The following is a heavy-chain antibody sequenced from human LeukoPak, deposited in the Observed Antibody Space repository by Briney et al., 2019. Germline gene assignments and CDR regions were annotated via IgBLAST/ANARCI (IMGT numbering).Heavy chain of an antibody. CDR3: ARESSRVTDSFDP. CDR1: GGSISSYY. J-gene: IGHJ5*02. CDR2: IYYSGST. Sequence: NPSETLSLTCTVSGGSISSYYWSWIRQPPGKGLEWIGYIYYSGSTNYNPSLKSRVTISVDTSKNQFSLKLSSVTAADTAVYYCARESSRVTDSFDPWGQGTLVTVSS. D-gene: IGHD2-21*02. V-gene: IGHV4-59*01.